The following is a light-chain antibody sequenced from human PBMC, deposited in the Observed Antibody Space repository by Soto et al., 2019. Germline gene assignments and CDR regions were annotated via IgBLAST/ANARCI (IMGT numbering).Light chain of an antibody. CDR3: QQYGSSLPVT. Sequence: ETVLTQSPGTLSLSPGERATLSCRASESISSSYLAWYQQKPGQAPRLPIYGASSGATGIPDRFSGSGSGTDFTLTISRLEPEDFAVYYCQQYGSSLPVTFGGGTKV. CDR2: GAS. J-gene: IGKJ4*01. CDR1: ESISSSY. V-gene: IGKV3-20*01.